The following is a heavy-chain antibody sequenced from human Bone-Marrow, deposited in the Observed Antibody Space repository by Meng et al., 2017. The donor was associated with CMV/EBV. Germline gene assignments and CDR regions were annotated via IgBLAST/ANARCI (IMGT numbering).Heavy chain of an antibody. CDR2: MTPNSGGP. V-gene: IGHV1-2*02. CDR3: ARVRGTAMVFDY. D-gene: IGHD5-18*01. Sequence: ASVKVSCKASGYSFAAYYMHWVRQAPGQRFEWLGWMTPNSGGPQYAQKFQGRVTMTRDTSTSTAYMELSSLRSEDTAVYYCARVRGTAMVFDYWGQGTLVTVSS. CDR1: GYSFAAYY. J-gene: IGHJ4*02.